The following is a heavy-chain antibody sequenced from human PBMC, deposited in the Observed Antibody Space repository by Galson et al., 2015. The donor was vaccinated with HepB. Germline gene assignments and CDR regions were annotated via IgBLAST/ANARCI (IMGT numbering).Heavy chain of an antibody. D-gene: IGHD1-14*01. CDR3: ARDLGTADAYYYYYGMDV. CDR2: ISAYNGNT. J-gene: IGHJ6*02. CDR1: GYTFTSYG. V-gene: IGHV1-18*01. Sequence: SVKVSCKASGYTFTSYGISWVRQAPGQGLEWMGWISAYNGNTNYAQKLQGRVTMTTDTSTSTAYMELRSLRSDDTAVYYCARDLGTADAYYYYYGMDVWGQGTTVTVSS.